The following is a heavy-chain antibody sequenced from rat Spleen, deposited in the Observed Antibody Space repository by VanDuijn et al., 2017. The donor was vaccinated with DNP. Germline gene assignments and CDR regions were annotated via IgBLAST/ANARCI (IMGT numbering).Heavy chain of an antibody. J-gene: IGHJ1*01. V-gene: IGHV5-29*01. D-gene: IGHD1-11*01. CDR1: GLTFSNYG. CDR3: ARHYGGYSYYWYFDF. Sequence: EVQLVESGGGLVQPGRSLKLSCTASGLTFSNYGMAWVRQAPTKGLEWVAYISYAGGSTYHGDSVKGRFTISRDNAESTLYLQMDSLRSEDTATYYCARHYGGYSYYWYFDFWGPGTMVTVSS. CDR2: ISYAGGST.